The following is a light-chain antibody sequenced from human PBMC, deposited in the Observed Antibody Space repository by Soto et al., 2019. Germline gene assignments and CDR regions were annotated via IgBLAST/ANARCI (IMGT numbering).Light chain of an antibody. CDR3: QQYNNNASWT. CDR2: KAS. V-gene: IGKV1-5*03. Sequence: DIQMTQSPSTLSASVGDRVTITCRASQSISAWLAWYQQKPGKAPKLLIYKASTLESGVSSRFSGSGSGTEFTLTISSLQPDDFATYYCQQYNNNASWTFGQGTKVQIK. J-gene: IGKJ1*01. CDR1: QSISAW.